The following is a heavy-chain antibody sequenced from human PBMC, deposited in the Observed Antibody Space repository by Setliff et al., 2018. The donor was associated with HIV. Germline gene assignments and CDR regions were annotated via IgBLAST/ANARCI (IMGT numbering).Heavy chain of an antibody. CDR3: ARGGAREYQLLYNYFDP. J-gene: IGHJ5*02. Sequence: ASVKASCKASGYTLSTYALYWVRQAPGQRLEWMGWINSDNGNTKFSQKFQGRLTITADTTASTAYMVLSSLTSEDTAVYYCARGGAREYQLLYNYFDPWGQGTLVTVSS. CDR1: GYTLSTYA. V-gene: IGHV1-3*01. CDR2: INSDNGNT. D-gene: IGHD2-2*01.